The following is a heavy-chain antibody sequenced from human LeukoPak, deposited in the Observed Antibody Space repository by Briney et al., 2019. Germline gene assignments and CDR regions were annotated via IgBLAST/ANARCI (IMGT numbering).Heavy chain of an antibody. CDR3: ARDRGIAAHYGMDV. CDR1: GFTVSNTY. J-gene: IGHJ6*02. Sequence: GGSLRLSCAASGFTVSNTYMSWVRQAPGKGLEWVSVISSGGGTYFADSVKGRFTISRDNSKNTVFLQINNLRADDTAMYYCARDRGIAAHYGMDVWGQGTTVTVSS. D-gene: IGHD6-6*01. V-gene: IGHV3-53*01. CDR2: ISSGGGT.